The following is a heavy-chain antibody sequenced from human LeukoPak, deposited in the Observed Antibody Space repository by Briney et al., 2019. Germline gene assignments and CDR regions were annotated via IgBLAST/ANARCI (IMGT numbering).Heavy chain of an antibody. J-gene: IGHJ6*02. CDR3: AKDLVSSSGNYYNGMAV. Sequence: GGSLRLSCAASGFTFSSYGMHWVRQAPGKGLEWVAVISYDGSNKYYADSVKGRFTISRDNSKNTLYLQMNSLRAEDTAVYYCAKDLVSSSGNYYNGMAVWGQGTTVTVS. CDR2: ISYDGSNK. D-gene: IGHD6-13*01. CDR1: GFTFSSYG. V-gene: IGHV3-30*18.